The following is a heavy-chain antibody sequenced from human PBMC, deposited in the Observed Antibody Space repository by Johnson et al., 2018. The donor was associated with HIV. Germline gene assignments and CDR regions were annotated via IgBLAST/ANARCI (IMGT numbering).Heavy chain of an antibody. CDR1: GFTFRSYA. CDR3: AKDLGRSKTDEWGTDYYEFWNSYPVQDPRVVVGAFDI. V-gene: IGHV3-30*18. Sequence: QVQLVESGGGVVQPGRSLRLSCTASGFTFRSYAMHWVRQAPGKGLEWVALISYDGSNKYYADSVKGRFTISRDNSKNTLYLEMNSLTSEDTAVYYCAKDLGRSKTDEWGTDYYEFWNSYPVQDPRVVVGAFDIWGHGTTVTVSS. CDR2: ISYDGSNK. J-gene: IGHJ3*02. D-gene: IGHD3-3*01.